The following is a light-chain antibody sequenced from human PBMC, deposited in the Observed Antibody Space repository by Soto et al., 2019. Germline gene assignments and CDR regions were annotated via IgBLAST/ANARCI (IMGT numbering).Light chain of an antibody. Sequence: DIQMTQSPSTLSGSVGDRVTITCRASQTISSCLDWYQQKPGKAPKLLIYKASTLKSGVPSRFSGSGSGTEFTLTISSLQPDDFATYYCQHSNSYSEAFGQGTKVDIK. CDR1: QTISSC. J-gene: IGKJ1*01. CDR2: KAS. CDR3: QHSNSYSEA. V-gene: IGKV1-5*03.